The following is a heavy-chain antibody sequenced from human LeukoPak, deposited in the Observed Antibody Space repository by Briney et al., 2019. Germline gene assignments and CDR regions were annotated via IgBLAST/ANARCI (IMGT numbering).Heavy chain of an antibody. CDR1: GFTFSSYS. D-gene: IGHD3-10*01. Sequence: GGSLRLSCAASGFTFSSYSMNWVRQAPGKGLEWVSSISSSGSYIYYADSVKGRFTISRDNAKNSLYLQMNSLRAEDTAVYYCATSRITDAFDIWGQGTMVTVSS. CDR2: ISSSGSYI. CDR3: ATSRITDAFDI. J-gene: IGHJ3*02. V-gene: IGHV3-21*01.